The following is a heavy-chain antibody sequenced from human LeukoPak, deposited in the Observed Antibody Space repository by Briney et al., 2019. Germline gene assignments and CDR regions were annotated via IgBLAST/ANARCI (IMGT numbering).Heavy chain of an antibody. CDR1: GFSLSTSGVG. Sequence: SGPTLVNPTQTLTLTCTFSGFSLSTSGVGVGWIRQPPGKALEWLALIYWDDDKRYSPSLKSRLTITKDTSKNQVVLTMTSMDPVDTATYYCAHRPPPYGSGSYGFDIWGQGTMVTVSS. CDR2: IYWDDDK. V-gene: IGHV2-5*02. CDR3: AHRPPPYGSGSYGFDI. J-gene: IGHJ3*02. D-gene: IGHD3-10*01.